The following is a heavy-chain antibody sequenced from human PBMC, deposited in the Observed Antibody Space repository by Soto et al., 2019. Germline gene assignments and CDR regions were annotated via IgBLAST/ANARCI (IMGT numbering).Heavy chain of an antibody. Sequence: QVQLQESGPGLVKPSETLSLTCTVSGGSISSYYWSWIRQPPGKGLEWIGYIYYSGSTNYNPSLTSRVTISVDTSKNQFSLKLSSVTAADTAVYYCARSYSGSYYNWFDPWGQGTLVTVSS. J-gene: IGHJ5*02. CDR2: IYYSGST. D-gene: IGHD1-26*01. CDR1: GGSISSYY. V-gene: IGHV4-59*01. CDR3: ARSYSGSYYNWFDP.